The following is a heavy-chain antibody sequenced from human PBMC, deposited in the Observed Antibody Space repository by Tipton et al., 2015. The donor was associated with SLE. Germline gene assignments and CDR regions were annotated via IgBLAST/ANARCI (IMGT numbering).Heavy chain of an antibody. D-gene: IGHD4-23*01. CDR2: IYYSGTT. V-gene: IGHV4-31*03. CDR1: GGSISSGGYY. J-gene: IGHJ4*02. CDR3: ARSNGNVGRFDY. Sequence: TLSLTCTVSGGSISSGGYYWSWIRQHPGKGLECIAYIYYSGTTYYNPSLKSRLTISVDTSKNQFSLNVTSVTAADTAMYYCARSNGNVGRFDYWGQGTLVTVSS.